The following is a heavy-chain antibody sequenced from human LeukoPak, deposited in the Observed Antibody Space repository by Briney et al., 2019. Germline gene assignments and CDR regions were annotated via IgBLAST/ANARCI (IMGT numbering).Heavy chain of an antibody. CDR1: EFTFSSYS. CDR2: ISGSSSDI. V-gene: IGHV3-21*01. J-gene: IGHJ4*02. Sequence: GGSLRLSCAGSEFTFSSYSMNWVRKAPGKGLEWVSSISGSSSDIYYADSVKGRFTISRDNAKNSLYLQMKSLRAEDTAVYYCARRGYHDYSGFDYWGQGTLVTVSS. CDR3: ARRGYHDYSGFDY. D-gene: IGHD1-26*01.